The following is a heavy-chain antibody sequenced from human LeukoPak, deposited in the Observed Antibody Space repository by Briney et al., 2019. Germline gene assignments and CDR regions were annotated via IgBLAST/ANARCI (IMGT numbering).Heavy chain of an antibody. D-gene: IGHD4/OR15-4a*01. V-gene: IGHV4-30-2*01. Sequence: SETLSLTCAVSGGSISSGGYSWSWIRQPPGKGLEWIGYIYHSGSTYYNPSLKSRVTISVDTSKNQFSLNLNSVTAADTAVYYCARQRWGDYGRVDYWGQGTLVTVSS. J-gene: IGHJ4*02. CDR1: GGSISSGGYS. CDR3: ARQRWGDYGRVDY. CDR2: IYHSGST.